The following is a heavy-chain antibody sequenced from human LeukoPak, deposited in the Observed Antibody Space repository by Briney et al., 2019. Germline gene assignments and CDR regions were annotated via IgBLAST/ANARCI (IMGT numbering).Heavy chain of an antibody. J-gene: IGHJ4*02. CDR2: ITGSGTTT. V-gene: IGHV3-23*05. D-gene: IGHD2-2*01. CDR1: GFTFSNYA. Sequence: GGSLRLSCTASGFTFSNYAMNWVRQAPGKGLEWVSGITGSGTTTYYADSVRGRFTISRDNAKNSLYLQMNSLRAEDTAVFYCARGYCSRTSCEDFDYWGQGTLVTVSS. CDR3: ARGYCSRTSCEDFDY.